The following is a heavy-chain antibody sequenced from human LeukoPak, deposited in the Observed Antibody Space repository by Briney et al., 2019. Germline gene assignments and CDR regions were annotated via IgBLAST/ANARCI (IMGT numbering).Heavy chain of an antibody. CDR1: GDSISSFNW. CDR2: IYHSGST. J-gene: IGHJ5*02. CDR3: ARRPGGFDP. Sequence: SETLSLTCAVSGDSISSFNWWSWVRQPPGKGLEWIGEIYHSGSTNYNPSLQSRVTLSVDKSKNQFSLILSSVTAADTAVYYCARRPGGFDPWGQGTLVTVSS. D-gene: IGHD1-14*01. V-gene: IGHV4-4*02.